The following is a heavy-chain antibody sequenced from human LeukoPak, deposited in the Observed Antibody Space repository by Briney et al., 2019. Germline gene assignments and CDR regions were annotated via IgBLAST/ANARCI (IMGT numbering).Heavy chain of an antibody. CDR2: IYYSGST. D-gene: IGHD3-9*01. J-gene: IGHJ6*02. Sequence: PSETLSLTCSVSGGSISSYSWSWTPQPPGKGLEWIGYIYYSGSTNYNPSLKRRVTQSVDTSKNQFSLKLSSVTAVDTGVYYCARLRPDYDILTGFPMDVWGPGTTVTVSS. CDR3: ARLRPDYDILTGFPMDV. CDR1: GGSISSYS. V-gene: IGHV4-59*01.